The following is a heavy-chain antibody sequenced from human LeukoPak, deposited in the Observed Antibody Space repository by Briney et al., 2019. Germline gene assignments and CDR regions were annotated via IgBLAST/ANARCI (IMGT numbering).Heavy chain of an antibody. CDR2: ISGSGGST. D-gene: IGHD2-15*01. J-gene: IGHJ4*02. V-gene: IGHV3-23*01. CDR1: GFTFSSYA. Sequence: GGSLRLSCAASGFTFSSYAMSWVRQAPGKGLEWVSAISGSGGSTYYADSVKGRFTISRDNSKNTLYLQMNSLRAEDTAVYYCAKFDIVVVVAATLDYWGQGTLVTVSS. CDR3: AKFDIVVVVAATLDY.